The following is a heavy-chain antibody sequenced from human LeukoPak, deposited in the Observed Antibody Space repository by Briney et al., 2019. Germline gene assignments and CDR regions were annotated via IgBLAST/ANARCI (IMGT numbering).Heavy chain of an antibody. CDR2: IYDSETT. J-gene: IGHJ3*02. D-gene: IGHD3-10*01. V-gene: IGHV4-61*01. CDR3: VRDLIRDGLHDTFDI. Sequence: SETLSLTCTVSGGSVSSGSYYWSWIRQPPGRGLEWIGYIYDSETTNYDPSLKSRVTISVDTSKNQFSLRLSSVTAADTAVYYCVRDLIRDGLHDTFDIWGQGTMVTVSS. CDR1: GGSVSSGSYY.